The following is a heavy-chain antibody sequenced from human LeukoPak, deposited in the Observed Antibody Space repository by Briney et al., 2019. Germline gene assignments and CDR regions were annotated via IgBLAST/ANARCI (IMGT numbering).Heavy chain of an antibody. Sequence: GGSLRLSCAASGFTFSSYNMNWVRQAPGKGLEWVSSIPSSGSDIYYADSVKGRFTISRDNAKNSLYLQMNSLRAEDTAVYFCARDLGTYYAFDIWGQGTMVTVSS. D-gene: IGHD1-26*01. CDR2: IPSSGSDI. V-gene: IGHV3-21*01. CDR3: ARDLGTYYAFDI. J-gene: IGHJ3*02. CDR1: GFTFSSYN.